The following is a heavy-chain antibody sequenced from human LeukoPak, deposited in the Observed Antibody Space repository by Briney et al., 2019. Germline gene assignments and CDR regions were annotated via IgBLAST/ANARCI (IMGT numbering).Heavy chain of an antibody. V-gene: IGHV3-21*01. J-gene: IGHJ4*02. Sequence: PGGSLRLSCAASQFTFSSYSMNWVRQAPGKGLEWVSSISRGATHIYYADSLRGRFIISRDDAKNSLYLQMNSLRAEDTAVYYCVRLRRNSDSSGYYYYYDYWGQGTLVTVSS. CDR3: VRLRRNSDSSGYYYYYDY. CDR2: ISRGATHI. D-gene: IGHD3-22*01. CDR1: QFTFSSYS.